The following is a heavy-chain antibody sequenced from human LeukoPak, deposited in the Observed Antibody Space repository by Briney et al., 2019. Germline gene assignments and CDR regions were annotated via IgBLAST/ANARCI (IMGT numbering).Heavy chain of an antibody. V-gene: IGHV4-59*11. CDR1: GGSISSHY. J-gene: IGHJ5*02. CDR3: ARGGAIFGVVSRLDP. D-gene: IGHD3-3*01. Sequence: SETLSLTCTVPGGSISSHYWSWIRQPPGKGLEWIGYIYYSGSTNYNPSLKSRVTISVDTSKNQFSLKLSSVTAADTAVYYCARGGAIFGVVSRLDPWGQGTLVTVSS. CDR2: IYYSGST.